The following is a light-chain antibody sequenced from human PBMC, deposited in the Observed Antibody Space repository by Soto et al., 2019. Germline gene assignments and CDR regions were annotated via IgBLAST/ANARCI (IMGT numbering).Light chain of an antibody. V-gene: IGLV2-14*01. CDR1: SSDIGGYKY. Sequence: SVLTQPASVSGSPGQSITISCPGTSSDIGGYKYVSWYQQHPGKAPKLMIYDVSNRPSGVSNRFSGSKSGNTATLTISGLQGEDEDEYYCSSYTGGSTYVFGTGTKVTVL. CDR2: DVS. CDR3: SSYTGGSTYV. J-gene: IGLJ1*01.